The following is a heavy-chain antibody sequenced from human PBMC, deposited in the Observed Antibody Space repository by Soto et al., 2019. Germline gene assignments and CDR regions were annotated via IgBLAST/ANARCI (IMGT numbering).Heavy chain of an antibody. Sequence: GGSLRLSCAVSGFTFSKYAMSWVRQAPGKGLEWVSAISGSGGRTYYAASVKGRITTSRDNSKNTLFLQMDSLRDEDTAVYYCARGDSYYDFGIKCWGQGTVVTVSS. D-gene: IGHD3-3*01. J-gene: IGHJ4*02. CDR1: GFTFSKYA. V-gene: IGHV3-23*01. CDR3: ARGDSYYDFGIKC. CDR2: ISGSGGRT.